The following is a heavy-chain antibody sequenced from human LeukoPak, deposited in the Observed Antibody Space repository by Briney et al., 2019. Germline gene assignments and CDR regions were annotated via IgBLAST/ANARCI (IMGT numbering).Heavy chain of an antibody. V-gene: IGHV3-11*01. CDR2: ISNSGRTM. J-gene: IGHJ4*02. CDR3: ARDRTRTTVIGPDVDY. D-gene: IGHD4-17*01. Sequence: GGSLRLSCAASGFTFSDYYMSWIRQAPGKGLEWVSYISNSGRTMKYADSVKGRFTISRDNAKNSLSLHMNSLRAEDTAVYYCARDRTRTTVIGPDVDYWGQGTLVTVSS. CDR1: GFTFSDYY.